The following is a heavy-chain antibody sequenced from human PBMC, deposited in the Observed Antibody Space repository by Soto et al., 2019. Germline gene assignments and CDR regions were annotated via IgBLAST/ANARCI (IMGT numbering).Heavy chain of an antibody. V-gene: IGHV1-46*03. CDR2: INPSGGST. Sequence: ASVKVSCKASGYTFTSYYMHWVRQTPGQGLEWMGIINPSGGSTSYAQKLQGRVTMTRDTSTSTVYMELSSLRSEDTAVYYCARETNILQSLGYWGQGTLVTVSS. CDR3: ARETNILQSLGY. D-gene: IGHD1-1*01. J-gene: IGHJ4*02. CDR1: GYTFTSYY.